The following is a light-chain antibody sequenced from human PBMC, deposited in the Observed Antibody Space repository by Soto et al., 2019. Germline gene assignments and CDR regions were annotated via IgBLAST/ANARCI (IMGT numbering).Light chain of an antibody. V-gene: IGLV1-44*01. CDR3: AAWDDSLNGAV. CDR1: GSNIGSNS. CDR2: SNN. Sequence: QLVLTQPPSASGTPGQRVAISCSGSGSNIGSNSVNWFQQLPGTAPKLIIYSNNQRPSGVPDRISGSKSGTSASLAIRGLQSEDEADYYCAAWDDSLNGAVFGGGTQLTVL. J-gene: IGLJ7*01.